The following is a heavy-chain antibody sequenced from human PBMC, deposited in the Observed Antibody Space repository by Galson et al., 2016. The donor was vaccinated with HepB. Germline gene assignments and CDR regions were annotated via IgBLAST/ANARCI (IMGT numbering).Heavy chain of an antibody. V-gene: IGHV1-46*01. CDR1: GYTFTSNY. CDR2: IKPSGGST. J-gene: IGHJ4*02. D-gene: IGHD3-3*01. CDR3: ARVPRGSGYYFDY. Sequence: SVKVSCKASGYTFTSNYLHWVRQAPGQGLEWMGIIKPSGGSTSFAQKFQDRVTMTRDTSTSTVYMELSSLRSEDTAVYYCARVPRGSGYYFDYWGQGTLVTVSS.